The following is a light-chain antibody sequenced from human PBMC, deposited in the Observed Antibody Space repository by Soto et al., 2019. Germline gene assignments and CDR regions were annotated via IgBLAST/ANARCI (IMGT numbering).Light chain of an antibody. Sequence: QSVLTQLPSVSGAPGQRVTISCNGSSSNIGAGYDVHWYQQLPGTAPKLLIYGNSNRPSGVPDRFSGSKSGTSASLAITGLQAEDEADYYFQSYDSSLSGWVFGGGTKLTVL. CDR1: SSNIGAGYD. V-gene: IGLV1-40*01. CDR3: QSYDSSLSGWV. J-gene: IGLJ3*02. CDR2: GNS.